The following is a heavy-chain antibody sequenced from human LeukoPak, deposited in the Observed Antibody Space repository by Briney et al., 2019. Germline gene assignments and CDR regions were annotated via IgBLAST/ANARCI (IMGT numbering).Heavy chain of an antibody. V-gene: IGHV4-39*02. CDR2: IYYSGTT. J-gene: IGHJ6*03. Sequence: SETLSLTCTVSGGSISSSIYYWGWIRQPPGKGLEWIGSIYYSGTTYYNPSLKSRVTISVDTSKNQFSLKLSSVTAADTAVYYCAREYRYYYYYMDVWGKGTTVTVSS. CDR3: AREYRYYYYYMDV. CDR1: GGSISSSIYY. D-gene: IGHD3-16*02.